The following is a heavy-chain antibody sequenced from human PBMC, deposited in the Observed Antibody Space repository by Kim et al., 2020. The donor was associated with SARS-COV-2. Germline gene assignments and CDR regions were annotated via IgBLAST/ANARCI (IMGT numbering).Heavy chain of an antibody. V-gene: IGHV3-30-3*01. J-gene: IGHJ4*02. CDR1: GFTFSSYA. Sequence: GGSLRLSCAASGFTFSSYAMHWVRQAPGKGLEWVAVISYDGSNKYYADSVKGRFTISRDNSKNTLYLQMNSLRAEDTAVYYCARRYEGPGYSSGLTYWGQGTLVTVSS. D-gene: IGHD6-19*01. CDR3: ARRYEGPGYSSGLTY. CDR2: ISYDGSNK.